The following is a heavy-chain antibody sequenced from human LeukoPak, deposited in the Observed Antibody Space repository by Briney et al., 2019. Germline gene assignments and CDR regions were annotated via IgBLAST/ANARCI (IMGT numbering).Heavy chain of an antibody. Sequence: GGSLRLSCAASGFTFSSCAMSWVRQAPGKGLEWVSAISGSGGSTYYADSVKGRFTISRDNSKNTLYLQMNSLRAEDTAVYYCAKVIDYYDSSGYDYWGQGTLVTVSS. V-gene: IGHV3-23*01. J-gene: IGHJ4*02. CDR1: GFTFSSCA. D-gene: IGHD3-22*01. CDR2: ISGSGGST. CDR3: AKVIDYYDSSGYDY.